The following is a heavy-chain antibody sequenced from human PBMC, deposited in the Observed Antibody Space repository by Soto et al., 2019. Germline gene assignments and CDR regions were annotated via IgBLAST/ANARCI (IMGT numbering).Heavy chain of an antibody. V-gene: IGHV1-69*13. D-gene: IGHD3-10*01. CDR2: IIPIFGTA. CDR1: GGTFSSYA. J-gene: IGHJ5*02. CDR3: ARVARSAAFGGFDP. Sequence: GASVKVSCKASGGTFSSYAISWVRQAPGQGLEWMGGIIPIFGTANYAQKFQGRVTITADESTSTAYMELSSLRSEDTAVYYCARVARSAAFGGFDPWGQGTLVTVSS.